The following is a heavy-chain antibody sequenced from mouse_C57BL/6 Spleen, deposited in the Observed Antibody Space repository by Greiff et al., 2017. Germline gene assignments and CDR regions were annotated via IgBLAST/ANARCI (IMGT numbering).Heavy chain of an antibody. CDR3: ARPSLTFYAMDY. J-gene: IGHJ4*01. CDR2: IDPSDSYT. CDR1: GYTFTSYW. V-gene: IGHV1-50*01. D-gene: IGHD4-1*01. Sequence: QVQLKQPGAELVKPGASVKLSCKASGYTFTSYWMQWVKQRPGQGLEWIGEIDPSDSYTNSNQKFKGKATLTVDTSSSPAYMQLSSLTSEDSAVYYCARPSLTFYAMDYWGQGTSVTVSS.